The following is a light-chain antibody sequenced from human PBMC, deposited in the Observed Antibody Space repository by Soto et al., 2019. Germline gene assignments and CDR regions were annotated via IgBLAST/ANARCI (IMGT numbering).Light chain of an antibody. CDR2: DVN. CDR3: WSYGSSRHV. V-gene: IGLV2-14*02. J-gene: IGLJ2*01. Sequence: QSALTQPASVSGSPGQSITISCTGTSSDVGSHNLVSWYQQHPGQAPKLMIYDVNKRPLGVSIRFSASKSGNTASLTISGLQAEDEADYYCWSYGSSRHVFGGGTKLTVL. CDR1: SSDVGSHNL.